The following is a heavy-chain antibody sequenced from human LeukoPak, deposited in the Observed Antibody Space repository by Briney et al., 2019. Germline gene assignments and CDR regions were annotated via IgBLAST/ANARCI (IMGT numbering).Heavy chain of an antibody. D-gene: IGHD3-10*01. Sequence: SETLSLTCTVSGGSISSYYWSWIRQPPGKGLEWIGYIYYSGSTNYNPSLKSRVTISVDTSKNQFSLKLSSVTAADTAVYYCARGLYGSGSYGYWGQGTLVTVSS. J-gene: IGHJ4*02. CDR1: GGSISSYY. CDR3: ARGLYGSGSYGY. CDR2: IYYSGST. V-gene: IGHV4-59*01.